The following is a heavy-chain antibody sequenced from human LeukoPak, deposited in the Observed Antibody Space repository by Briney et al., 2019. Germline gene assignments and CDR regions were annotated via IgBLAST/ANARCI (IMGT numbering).Heavy chain of an antibody. V-gene: IGHV3-7*05. CDR2: IKHDGSGK. CDR1: GFTFRSYW. J-gene: IGHJ4*02. Sequence: PGGSLRLSCAASGFTFRSYWMSWVRQAPGKGLEWVANIKHDGSGKYYVDSVKGRVTISRVQSTNTVYLQMNSLRADDKAVYYCAKAHCSSTSCSRADNWGQGTLVTVSS. D-gene: IGHD2-2*01. CDR3: AKAHCSSTSCSRADN.